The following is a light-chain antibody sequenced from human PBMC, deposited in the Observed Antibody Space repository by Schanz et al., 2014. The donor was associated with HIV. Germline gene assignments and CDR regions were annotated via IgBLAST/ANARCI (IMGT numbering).Light chain of an antibody. CDR2: DVS. CDR3: SSYTSSSTWV. J-gene: IGLJ3*02. Sequence: QSVLTQPASVSGSPGQSITISCTGTSSDVGGYKYVSWYQQYPGKAPKLMIYDVSNRPSGVSYRFSGSKSGNTASLTISGLQAEDEADYYCSSYTSSSTWVFGGGTKLTVL. V-gene: IGLV2-14*01. CDR1: SSDVGGYKY.